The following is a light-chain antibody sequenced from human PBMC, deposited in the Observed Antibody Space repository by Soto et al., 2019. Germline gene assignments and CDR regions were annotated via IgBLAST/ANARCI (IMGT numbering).Light chain of an antibody. CDR2: ADS. CDR1: QGIDNY. V-gene: IGKV1-17*03. J-gene: IGKJ4*01. CDR3: LQHLHCQLT. Sequence: DIQMTQSPSAMSASVGDRVTVTCLASQGIDNYLAWFQQKPGKVPQRIIYADSTLQSGVPSRFRGSGSGTEFTVTISRLQPEDFATSSCLQHLHCQLTFAGGHRV.